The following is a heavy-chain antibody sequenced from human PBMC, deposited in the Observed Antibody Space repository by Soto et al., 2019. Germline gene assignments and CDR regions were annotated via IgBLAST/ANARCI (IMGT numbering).Heavy chain of an antibody. D-gene: IGHD1-26*01. J-gene: IGHJ6*02. CDR3: AAQALGIVGAIRKDYGMDV. Sequence: GASVKVSCKASGFTYTSSAVQWVRPARGQRLEWIGGLVVGGGNTNYEQKFQERVTITRDMSTSTAYMELSSLRSEDTAVYYCAAQALGIVGAIRKDYGMDVWA. V-gene: IGHV1-58*01. CDR2: LVVGGGNT. CDR1: GFTYTSSA.